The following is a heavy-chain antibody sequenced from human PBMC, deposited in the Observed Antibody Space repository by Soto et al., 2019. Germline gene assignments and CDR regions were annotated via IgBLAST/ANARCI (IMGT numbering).Heavy chain of an antibody. J-gene: IGHJ4*02. CDR1: GYTFTGYY. Sequence: ASVKVSCKASGYTFTGYYMHWVRQAPGQGLEWLGWINPNSGGTNYAQKFQGRVTMTRDTSISTAYMELSRLRSDDTAVYYCARGEVLRWEPNYFDYWGQGTLVTVSS. CDR3: ARGEVLRWEPNYFDY. V-gene: IGHV1-2*02. CDR2: INPNSGGT. D-gene: IGHD1-26*01.